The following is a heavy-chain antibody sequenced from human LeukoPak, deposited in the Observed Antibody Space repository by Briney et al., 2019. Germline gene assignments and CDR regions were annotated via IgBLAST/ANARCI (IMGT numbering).Heavy chain of an antibody. V-gene: IGHV4-4*07. CDR3: ARDPSSFGGRFDP. CDR2: IYSSGST. CDR1: RGSISSYY. Sequence: SETLSLTRTVSRGSISSYYWNWIRQPAGKGLEWIGRIYSSGSTNYNPSLKSRVTMSVDTSKNQFSLKLSSVTAADTAVYYCARDPSSFGGRFDPWGQGTLVAVSS. D-gene: IGHD3-10*01. J-gene: IGHJ5*02.